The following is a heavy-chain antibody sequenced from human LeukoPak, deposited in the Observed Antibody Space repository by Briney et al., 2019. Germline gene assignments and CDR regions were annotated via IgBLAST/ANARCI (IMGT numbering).Heavy chain of an antibody. CDR1: GYTFTSYY. Sequence: GASVKVSCKASGYTFTSYYMRWVRQAPGQGLEWMGIINPSGGSTSYAQTFQGRVTMTRDTSTSTVYMELSSLRSEDTAVYYCARDVFGYDSRGDPDYWGQGTLVTVSS. V-gene: IGHV1-46*01. CDR2: INPSGGST. J-gene: IGHJ4*02. D-gene: IGHD3-22*01. CDR3: ARDVFGYDSRGDPDY.